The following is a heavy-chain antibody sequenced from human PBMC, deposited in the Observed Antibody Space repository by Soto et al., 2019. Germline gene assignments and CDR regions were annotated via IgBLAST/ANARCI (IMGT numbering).Heavy chain of an antibody. D-gene: IGHD4-17*01. CDR1: GFTFSTYA. V-gene: IGHV3-30-3*01. Sequence: QVRLVESGGGAVQPGDSLRLSCDASGFTFSTYALHWVRQAPGKGLEWVAFISYTGANQYYADSVKGRFTVSRDNSKSIAAVQMSRHKPDDSAADYCERDACLYGRGADYAHWGQGTLVTVSS. CDR3: ERDACLYGRGADYAH. CDR2: ISYTGANQ. J-gene: IGHJ4*02.